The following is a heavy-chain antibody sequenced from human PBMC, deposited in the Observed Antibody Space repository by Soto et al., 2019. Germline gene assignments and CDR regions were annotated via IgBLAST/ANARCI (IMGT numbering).Heavy chain of an antibody. CDR2: ISWNSGSI. CDR1: GFTFDDYA. J-gene: IGHJ6*03. Sequence: EVQLVESGGGLVQPGRSLRLSCAASGFTFDDYAMHWVRQAPGKGLEWVSGISWNSGSIGYADSVKGRFTISRDNAKNSLYLQMNSLRAEDTALYYCAKDGFVPAGISRTFYYMDVWGKGTTVTVSS. CDR3: AKDGFVPAGISRTFYYMDV. D-gene: IGHD2-15*01. V-gene: IGHV3-9*01.